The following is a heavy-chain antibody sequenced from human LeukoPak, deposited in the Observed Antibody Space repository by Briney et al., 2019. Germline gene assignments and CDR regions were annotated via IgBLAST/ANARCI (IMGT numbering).Heavy chain of an antibody. V-gene: IGHV4-34*01. CDR1: GGSFSGYY. D-gene: IGHD2-21*02. J-gene: IGHJ6*03. Sequence: SETLSLTCAVYGGSFSGYYWSWSRQPPGKGLEWIGEINHSGSTNYNPSLKSRVTISVDTSKNQFSLKLSSVTAADTAVYYCARGRKVTAIGYMDVWGKGTTFTVSS. CDR2: INHSGST. CDR3: ARGRKVTAIGYMDV.